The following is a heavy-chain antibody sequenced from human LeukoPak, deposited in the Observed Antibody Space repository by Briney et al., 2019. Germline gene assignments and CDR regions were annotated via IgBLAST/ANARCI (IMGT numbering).Heavy chain of an antibody. CDR3: ARDFAWGSGGAPIDDNWLDP. CDR1: GYIFSKYG. Sequence: SVKVSCKASGYIFSKYGITWVRQAPGHGLEWRGWISAHSGNTNYAQKFQDRATMTTDTSTSTAYMELRSLRLDDTAVYYCARDFAWGSGGAPIDDNWLDPWGQGILVTVSS. J-gene: IGHJ5*02. V-gene: IGHV1-18*01. D-gene: IGHD7-27*01. CDR2: ISAHSGNT.